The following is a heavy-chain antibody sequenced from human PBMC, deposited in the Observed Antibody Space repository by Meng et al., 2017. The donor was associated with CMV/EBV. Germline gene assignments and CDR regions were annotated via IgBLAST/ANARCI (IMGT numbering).Heavy chain of an antibody. J-gene: IGHJ6*02. CDR1: GFTFSSYW. Sequence: GGSLRLSCAASGFTFSSYWMSWVRQAPGKGLEWVSSISSSSSYIYYADSVKGRFTISRDNAKNSLYLQMNSLRAEDTAVYYCARDPTYYDFWSDRYPSYYYGMDVWGQGTTVTVSS. CDR3: ARDPTYYDFWSDRYPSYYYGMDV. D-gene: IGHD3-3*01. V-gene: IGHV3-21*01. CDR2: ISSSSSYI.